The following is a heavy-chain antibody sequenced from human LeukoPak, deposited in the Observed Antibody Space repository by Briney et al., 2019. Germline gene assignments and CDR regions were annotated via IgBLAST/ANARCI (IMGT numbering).Heavy chain of an antibody. D-gene: IGHD3-22*01. Sequence: GRSLRLSCAASGFTFSSYGMHWVRQAPGKGLEWVAVIWYDGSNKYLADSVKGRFTISRDNSKNPLYLQMNSLRAEDTAVYYCARDGVRSGYHEGPDYWGQGTLVTVSS. J-gene: IGHJ4*02. CDR2: IWYDGSNK. CDR3: ARDGVRSGYHEGPDY. CDR1: GFTFSSYG. V-gene: IGHV3-33*01.